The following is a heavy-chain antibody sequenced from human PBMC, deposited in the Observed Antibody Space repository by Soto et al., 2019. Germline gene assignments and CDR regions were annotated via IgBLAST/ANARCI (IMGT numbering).Heavy chain of an antibody. CDR1: GGTFSSYA. Sequence: QVQLVQSGAEVKKPGSSVKVSCKASGGTFSSYAISWVRQAPGQGLEWMGGIIPICGTANYAQKFQGRVTITADESPSTAYMELSSLRSEDTAVYYCARDGRYCSSTSCYTNWFAPWGQGTLVTVSS. CDR2: IIPICGTA. D-gene: IGHD2-2*02. CDR3: ARDGRYCSSTSCYTNWFAP. V-gene: IGHV1-69*01. J-gene: IGHJ5*02.